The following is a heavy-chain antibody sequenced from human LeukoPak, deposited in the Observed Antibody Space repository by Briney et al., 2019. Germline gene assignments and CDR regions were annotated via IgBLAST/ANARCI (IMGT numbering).Heavy chain of an antibody. V-gene: IGHV3-7*03. Sequence: PGGSLRLSCAASGFTFSSYWMSWVRQAPGKGLEWVANIKQDGSEKYYVDSVKGRFTISRDNAKNSLYLQMYSLRAEDTAVYYCAMTLRTYYYYGMDVWGKGTTVTVSS. CDR1: GFTFSSYW. J-gene: IGHJ6*04. D-gene: IGHD4-17*01. CDR3: AMTLRTYYYYGMDV. CDR2: IKQDGSEK.